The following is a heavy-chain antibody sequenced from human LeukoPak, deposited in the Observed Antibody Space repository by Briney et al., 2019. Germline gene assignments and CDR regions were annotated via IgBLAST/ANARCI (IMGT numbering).Heavy chain of an antibody. J-gene: IGHJ4*02. D-gene: IGHD3-22*01. CDR2: IPYSGST. CDR1: GGSISSYY. CDR3: AREGYDTNIYYKADY. V-gene: IGHV4-59*01. Sequence: SETLSPTCTVSGGSISSYYWSWIRQPPGKGLEWIGYIPYSGSTSYNPSLKSRVTITLDTSKSQFSLRLSSVTAADTAVYYCAREGYDTNIYYKADYWGQGTLVTVSS.